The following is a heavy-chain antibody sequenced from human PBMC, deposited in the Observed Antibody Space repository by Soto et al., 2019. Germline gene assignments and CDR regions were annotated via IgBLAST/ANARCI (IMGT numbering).Heavy chain of an antibody. CDR2: IYYSGST. D-gene: IGHD3-3*01. CDR1: GGSISSYY. Sequence: PSETLSLTCTVSGGSISSYYWSWIRQPPGKGLEWIGYIYYSGSTNYNPSLKSRVTISVDTSKNQFSLKLSSVTAADTAVYYCARALNMYDFWSGYYWFDPWGQGXLVTVYS. V-gene: IGHV4-59*01. J-gene: IGHJ5*02. CDR3: ARALNMYDFWSGYYWFDP.